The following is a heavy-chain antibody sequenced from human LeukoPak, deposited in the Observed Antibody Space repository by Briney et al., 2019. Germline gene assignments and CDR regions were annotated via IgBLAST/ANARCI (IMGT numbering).Heavy chain of an antibody. CDR1: GGSISSGSYY. CDR2: ICTSGST. CDR3: ARGGTYYDILTGYYPTGMDV. J-gene: IGHJ6*02. V-gene: IGHV4-61*02. Sequence: SETLSLTCTVSGGSISSGSYYWSWIRQPAGKGLEWIGRICTSGSTNYNPSLKSRVTISVDTSKNQFSLKLSSVTAADTAVYYRARGGTYYDILTGYYPTGMDVWGQGTTVTVSS. D-gene: IGHD3-9*01.